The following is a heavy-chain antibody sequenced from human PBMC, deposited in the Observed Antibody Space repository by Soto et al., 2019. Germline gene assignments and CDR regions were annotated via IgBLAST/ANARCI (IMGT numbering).Heavy chain of an antibody. CDR2: IYYSGST. CDR3: ARAVTTGMDV. CDR1: GGSISSSSYY. J-gene: IGHJ6*02. V-gene: IGHV4-39*01. D-gene: IGHD4-17*01. Sequence: SETLSLTCTVSGGSISSSSYYWGWIRQPPGKGLEWIGSIYYSGSTYYNPSLKSRVTISVDTSKNQFSLKLSSVTAADTAVYYCARAVTTGMDVWGQGTTVTVSS.